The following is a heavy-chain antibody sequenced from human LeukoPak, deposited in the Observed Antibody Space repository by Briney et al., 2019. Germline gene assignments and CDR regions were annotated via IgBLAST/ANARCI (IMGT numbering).Heavy chain of an antibody. CDR2: IRYDGSNK. CDR3: AKDRCYSCYYYYYYMDV. D-gene: IGHD2-15*01. V-gene: IGHV3-30*02. J-gene: IGHJ6*03. Sequence: PGGSLRLFCAASGFTFSSYGMHWVRQAPGKGLEWVAFIRYDGSNKYYADAVKGRFTISRDNSKNTLYLQMNSLRAEDTAVYYCAKDRCYSCYYYYYYMDVWGKGTTVTVSS. CDR1: GFTFSSYG.